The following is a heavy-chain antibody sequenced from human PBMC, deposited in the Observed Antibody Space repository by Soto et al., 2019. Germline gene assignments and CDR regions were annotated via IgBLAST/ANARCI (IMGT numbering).Heavy chain of an antibody. V-gene: IGHV3-23*01. Sequence: EVQLLESGGGLVQPGESLRLSCAASGFTFSNSAMSWVRQAPGKGLEWVSAISGSGDTTFYAESVKGRFAISRDNSKDTLYLQMDTLRAEDAALYYCATLKPGGFIARGDHWGQGTLVTVSS. D-gene: IGHD3-16*02. CDR2: ISGSGDTT. J-gene: IGHJ4*02. CDR1: GFTFSNSA. CDR3: ATLKPGGFIARGDH.